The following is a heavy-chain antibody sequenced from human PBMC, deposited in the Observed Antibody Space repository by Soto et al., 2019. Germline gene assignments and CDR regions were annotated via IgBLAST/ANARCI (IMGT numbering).Heavy chain of an antibody. V-gene: IGHV4-61*01. D-gene: IGHD6-19*01. J-gene: IGHJ4*02. Sequence: SETLSLTCTVSGGSVSSGSCYWSWIRQPPGKGLEWIGYIYYSGSTNYNPSLKSRVTISVDTSKNQFSLKLSSVTAADTAVYYCARGFGYSSGWLGYWGQGTLVTVSS. CDR2: IYYSGST. CDR3: ARGFGYSSGWLGY. CDR1: GGSVSSGSCY.